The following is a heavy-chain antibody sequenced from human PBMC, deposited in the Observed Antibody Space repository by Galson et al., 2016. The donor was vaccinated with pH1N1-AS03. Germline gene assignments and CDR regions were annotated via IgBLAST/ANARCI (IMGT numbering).Heavy chain of an antibody. CDR3: AKDMKPDGVYDLDY. Sequence: RLSCAASGFDFSIYAMHWVRQAPGKGLEWVSGIGGVDRSTYYADFVKGRFTISRDNSKNTLYLQMNSLRADDTAVYYCAKDMKPDGVYDLDYWGQGTLVTVSS. J-gene: IGHJ4*02. V-gene: IGHV3-23*01. D-gene: IGHD5/OR15-5a*01. CDR2: IGGVDRST. CDR1: GFDFSIYA.